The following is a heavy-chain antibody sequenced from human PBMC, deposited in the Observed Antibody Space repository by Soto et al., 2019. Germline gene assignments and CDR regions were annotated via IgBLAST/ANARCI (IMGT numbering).Heavy chain of an antibody. CDR2: IYTGGNT. D-gene: IGHD3-10*01. V-gene: IGHV3-53*01. CDR1: GFTVTSYY. J-gene: IGHJ6*02. Sequence: GSLRLSCAASGFTVTSYYMSRVRQAPGKGLEWVSLIYTGGNTNYADSVKGRFTISRDNFKNTLYLQMNSLRAEDTAVYYCARDYYYGSGNYYRADYYHYGMDVWGQGTTVTVSS. CDR3: ARDYYYGSGNYYRADYYHYGMDV.